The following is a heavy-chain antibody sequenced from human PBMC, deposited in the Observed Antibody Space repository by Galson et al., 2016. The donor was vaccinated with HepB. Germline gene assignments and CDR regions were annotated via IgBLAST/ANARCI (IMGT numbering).Heavy chain of an antibody. CDR2: YDPEDVET. CDR3: ASGPRGGYYDTSDFHWNYGMDV. D-gene: IGHD3-16*01. CDR1: GYSLNEVS. J-gene: IGHJ6*04. Sequence: SVKVSCKVSGYSLNEVSMHWVRQAPGKGLEWMGGYDPEDVETKYAQKFQGRVTMTEDTSTDTAYMEMSSLRSDDTAVYYCASGPRGGYYDTSDFHWNYGMDVWGKGTTVIVSS. V-gene: IGHV1-24*01.